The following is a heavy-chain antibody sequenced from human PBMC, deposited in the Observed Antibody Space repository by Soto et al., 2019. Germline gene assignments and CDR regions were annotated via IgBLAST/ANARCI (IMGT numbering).Heavy chain of an antibody. CDR2: INAYNGNT. J-gene: IGHJ6*02. CDR3: ARGPPTLYGDYGDYYYGMDV. Sequence: ASVKVSCKASGYSFTRYGIGWARQAPGQGLEWMGWINAYNGNTNYAQNLQGRLTLTTDTSTTTAYMELRSLRSNDTAVYYCARGPPTLYGDYGDYYYGMDVWGQGTTVTVSS. V-gene: IGHV1-18*01. CDR1: GYSFTRYG. D-gene: IGHD4-17*01.